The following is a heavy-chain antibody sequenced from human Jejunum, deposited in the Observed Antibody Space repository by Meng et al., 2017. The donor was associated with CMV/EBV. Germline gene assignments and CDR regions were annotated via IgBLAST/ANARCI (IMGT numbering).Heavy chain of an antibody. Sequence: QVQLVQSGAEVKRPGASVKVSCETSGYTFSSYDINWVRQAPGQGLEWMGWMNPDSGNTGSAQNFRGRIIMTRNSSIRTAYMELSSLTSEDTAVYYCTRIGEVKRRVQLPFDYWGQGTLVTVSS. J-gene: IGHJ4*02. D-gene: IGHD5-24*01. V-gene: IGHV1-8*01. CDR2: MNPDSGNT. CDR3: TRIGEVKRRVQLPFDY. CDR1: GYTFSSYD.